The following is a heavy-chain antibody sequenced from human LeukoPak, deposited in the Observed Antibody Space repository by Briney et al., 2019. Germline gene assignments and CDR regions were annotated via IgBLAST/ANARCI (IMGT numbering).Heavy chain of an antibody. CDR1: GGTFSSYA. CDR3: ARAEVRGVIITSWFDP. CDR2: IIPVFGTA. V-gene: IGHV1-69*01. Sequence: SVKVSCKASGGTFSSYAISWVRQAPGQGLEWMGGIIPVFGTANYAQKFQGRVTITADESTSTAYMELSSLRSEDTAVYYCARAEVRGVIITSWFDPWGQGTLVTVSS. D-gene: IGHD3-10*01. J-gene: IGHJ5*02.